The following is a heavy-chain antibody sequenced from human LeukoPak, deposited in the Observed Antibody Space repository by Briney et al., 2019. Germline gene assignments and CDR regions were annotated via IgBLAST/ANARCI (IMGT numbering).Heavy chain of an antibody. CDR1: GFTFSSYA. D-gene: IGHD2-15*01. CDR3: AKPGDGCSGGSCYYFDY. J-gene: IGHJ4*02. CDR2: ISGSGGNT. V-gene: IGHV3-23*01. Sequence: GGSLRLSCAASGFTFSSYAMSWARQAPGKGLEWISGISGSGGNTYYADSVRGRFTISRDISKNTLYLQMNSLRGEDTAVYYCAKPGDGCSGGSCYYFDYWGQGTLVTVSS.